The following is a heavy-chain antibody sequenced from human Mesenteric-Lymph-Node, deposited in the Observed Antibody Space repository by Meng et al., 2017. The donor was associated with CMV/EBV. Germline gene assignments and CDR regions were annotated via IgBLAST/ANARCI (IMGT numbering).Heavy chain of an antibody. Sequence: GGSLRLSCAASGFTFSSYWMHWVRQAPGKGLVWVSRINSDGSSTSYADSVKGLYTISRDNAKNTLYLQMNSMRAEDTAVYYCARDTTPGQWLVRYYYYYGMDVWGQGTTVTVSS. CDR3: ARDTTPGQWLVRYYYYYGMDV. V-gene: IGHV3-74*01. J-gene: IGHJ6*02. D-gene: IGHD6-19*01. CDR2: INSDGSST. CDR1: GFTFSSYW.